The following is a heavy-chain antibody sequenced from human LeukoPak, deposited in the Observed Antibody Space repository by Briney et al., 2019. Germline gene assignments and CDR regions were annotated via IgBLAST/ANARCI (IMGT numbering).Heavy chain of an antibody. D-gene: IGHD3-10*01. CDR3: AKGSRAQGYYFDF. Sequence: GGSLRLSCAASGFTFSNYAMHWVRQAPGKGLEWVAVISYDANIKYYAESVKGRFTISRDNSKNTLYLQMNSLRAEDTAAYYCAKGSRAQGYYFDFWGQGTLVTVSS. V-gene: IGHV3-30-3*01. CDR2: ISYDANIK. J-gene: IGHJ4*02. CDR1: GFTFSNYA.